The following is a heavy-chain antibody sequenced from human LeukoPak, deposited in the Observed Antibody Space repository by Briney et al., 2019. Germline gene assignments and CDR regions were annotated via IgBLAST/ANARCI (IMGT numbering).Heavy chain of an antibody. J-gene: IGHJ4*02. CDR2: ISYDGSNK. D-gene: IGHD3-16*02. CDR1: GFTFGSYA. CDR3: ARDQYYVWGSYRDFFDY. Sequence: PGRSLRLSCAASGFTFGSYAMHWVRQAPGKGLEWVAVISYDGSNKYYADSVKGRFTISRDNSKNTLYLQMNSLRAEDTAVYYCARDQYYVWGSYRDFFDYWGQGTLVTVSS. V-gene: IGHV3-30*04.